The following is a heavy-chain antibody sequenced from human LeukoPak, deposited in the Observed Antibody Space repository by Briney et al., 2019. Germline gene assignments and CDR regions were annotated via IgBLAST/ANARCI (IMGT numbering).Heavy chain of an antibody. J-gene: IGHJ6*03. CDR1: GFTFSSYG. Sequence: PGGSLRLSCAASGFTFSSYGMHWVRQAPGKGLEGVAFIRYDGSNKYYADSVKGRFTISRDNSKNTLYLQMNSLRAEDTAVYYCATFRGKYYYYMDVWGKGTTVTISS. CDR2: IRYDGSNK. CDR3: ATFRGKYYYYMDV. V-gene: IGHV3-30*02. D-gene: IGHD3-10*01.